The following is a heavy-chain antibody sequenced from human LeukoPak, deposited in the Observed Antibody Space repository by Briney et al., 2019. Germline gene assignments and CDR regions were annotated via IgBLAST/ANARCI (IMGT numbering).Heavy chain of an antibody. D-gene: IGHD3-9*01. V-gene: IGHV1-18*01. CDR2: ISAYNGNT. J-gene: IGHJ4*02. Sequence: ASVKVSCKASGYTFTSYGISWVRQAPGQGLEWMGWISAYNGNTNYAQKLQGRVTMTTDTSTSTAYMELRSLRSDDTAVYYCARAGRNDILTGYYPYDYWGQGTLVTVSS. CDR1: GYTFTSYG. CDR3: ARAGRNDILTGYYPYDY.